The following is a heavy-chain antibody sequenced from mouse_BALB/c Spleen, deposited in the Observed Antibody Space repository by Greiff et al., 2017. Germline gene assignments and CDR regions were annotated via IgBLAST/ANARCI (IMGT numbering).Heavy chain of an antibody. Sequence: EVHLVESGGGLVKPGGSLKLSCAASGFTFSSYAMSWVRQSPEKRLEWVAEISSGGSYTYYPDTVTGRFTISRDNAKNTLYLEMSSLRSEDTAMYYCARDRSWFAYWGQGTLVTVSA. CDR2: ISSGGSYT. V-gene: IGHV5-9-4*01. CDR3: ARDRSWFAY. J-gene: IGHJ3*01. CDR1: GFTFSSYA.